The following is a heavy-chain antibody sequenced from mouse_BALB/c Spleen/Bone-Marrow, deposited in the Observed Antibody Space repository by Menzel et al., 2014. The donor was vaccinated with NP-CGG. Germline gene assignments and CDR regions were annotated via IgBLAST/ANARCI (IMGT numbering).Heavy chain of an antibody. CDR2: IDPSDSET. Sequence: VKLMESGPQLVRPGASVKISCKASGYSFXNYWMHWVKQRPGQGLEWIGMIDPSDSETRLNQKFKDKATLTADKSSITAYMQLSSPTSEDSAVYYCARYDYGLDYWGQDTTLTVSS. V-gene: IGHV1S126*01. CDR3: ARYDYGLDY. CDR1: GYSFXNYW. J-gene: IGHJ2*01. D-gene: IGHD2-4*01.